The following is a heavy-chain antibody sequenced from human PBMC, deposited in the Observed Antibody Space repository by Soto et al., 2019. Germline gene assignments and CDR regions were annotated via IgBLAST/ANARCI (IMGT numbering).Heavy chain of an antibody. CDR3: ASSIAAAASFAY. V-gene: IGHV5-10-1*01. Sequence: LKICCKGSGYNFASYWITWVRQMPGKGLEWLGRIDPSDSYTNYSPSFQGHVTISTDRSITTAYLQWSSLKASDTAMYYCASSIAAAASFAYWGQGTLVTVSS. CDR1: GYNFASYW. J-gene: IGHJ4*02. CDR2: IDPSDSYT. D-gene: IGHD6-13*01.